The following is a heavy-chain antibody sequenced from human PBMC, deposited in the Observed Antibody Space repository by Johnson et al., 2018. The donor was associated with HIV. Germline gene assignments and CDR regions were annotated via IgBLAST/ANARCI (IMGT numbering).Heavy chain of an antibody. J-gene: IGHJ3*02. V-gene: IGHV3-30-3*01. D-gene: IGHD4-17*01. CDR3: ARGLWATTPGGAFDI. CDR1: GFSFSSYA. Sequence: QVQLVESGGGLVQPGGSLRLSCAASGFSFSSYAMHWVRQSPGKGLEWVAVISYDGSNKYYADSVKCRFTISRDNSKNTLYLQMNSLIAEDTAVYYCARGLWATTPGGAFDIWGQGTLVIVSS. CDR2: ISYDGSNK.